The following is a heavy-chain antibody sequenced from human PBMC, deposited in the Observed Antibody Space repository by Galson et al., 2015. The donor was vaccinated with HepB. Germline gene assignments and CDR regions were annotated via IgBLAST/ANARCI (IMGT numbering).Heavy chain of an antibody. Sequence: SVKVSCKASGYTFTGYYMHWVRQAPGQGLEWMGRINPNSGGTNYAQKFQGRVTMTRDTSISTAYMELSRLRSDDTAVYYCARGFSGSTSCYSYWGQGTLVTVSS. J-gene: IGHJ4*02. V-gene: IGHV1-2*06. CDR1: GYTFTGYY. CDR2: INPNSGGT. D-gene: IGHD2-2*02. CDR3: ARGFSGSTSCYSY.